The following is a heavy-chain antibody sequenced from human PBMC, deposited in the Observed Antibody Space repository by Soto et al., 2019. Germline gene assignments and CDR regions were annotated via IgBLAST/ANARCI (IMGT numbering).Heavy chain of an antibody. CDR3: ASANYPGGGMDV. V-gene: IGHV4-31*03. CDR2: IYYSGST. J-gene: IGHJ6*02. Sequence: TLSLTCTVSGGSISSGGYYWSWIRQHPGKGLEWIGYIYYSGSTYYNPSLKSRVTISVDTSKNQFSLKMSSVTSADTAVYYCASANYPGGGMDVWGQGTTGTVS. D-gene: IGHD1-26*01. CDR1: GGSISSGGYY.